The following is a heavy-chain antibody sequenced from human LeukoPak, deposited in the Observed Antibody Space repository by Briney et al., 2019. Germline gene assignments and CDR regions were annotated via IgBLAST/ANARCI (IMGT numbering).Heavy chain of an antibody. CDR2: IYYSGST. J-gene: IGHJ4*02. CDR1: GGSISSSSYY. V-gene: IGHV4-39*01. CDR3: ARARGRGSGSYDFDY. Sequence: PSETLSLTCTVSGGSISSSSYYWGWIRQPPGKGLEWIGSIYYSGSTYYNPSLKSRVTISVDTSKNQFSLKLSSVTAADTAVYYCARARGRGSGSYDFDYWGQGTLVTVSS. D-gene: IGHD3-10*01.